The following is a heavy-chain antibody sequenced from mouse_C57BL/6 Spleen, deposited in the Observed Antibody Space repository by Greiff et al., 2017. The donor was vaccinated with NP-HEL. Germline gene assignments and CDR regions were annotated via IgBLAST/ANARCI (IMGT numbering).Heavy chain of an antibody. V-gene: IGHV1-85*01. CDR1: GYTFTSYD. Sequence: VQLVESGPELVKPGASVKLSCKASGYTFTSYDINWVKQRPGQGLEWIGWIYPRDGSTKYNEKFKGKATLTVDTSSSTAYMELHSLTSEDSAVYFCARSSDGYYYAMDYWGQGTSVTVSS. CDR2: IYPRDGST. J-gene: IGHJ4*01. D-gene: IGHD2-3*01. CDR3: ARSSDGYYYAMDY.